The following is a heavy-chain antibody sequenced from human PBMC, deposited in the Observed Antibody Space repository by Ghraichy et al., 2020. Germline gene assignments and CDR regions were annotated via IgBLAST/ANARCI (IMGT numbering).Heavy chain of an antibody. J-gene: IGHJ4*02. D-gene: IGHD4-17*01. CDR2: IYSGGST. CDR1: GFTVSSNY. V-gene: IGHV3-66*01. Sequence: SCAASGFTVSSNYMSWVRQAPGKGLEWVSVIYSGGSTYYADSVKGRFTISRDNSKNTLYLQMNSLSAEDTAVYYCANGGTTVTTRDWGQGTLVTVSS. CDR3: ANGGTTVTTRD.